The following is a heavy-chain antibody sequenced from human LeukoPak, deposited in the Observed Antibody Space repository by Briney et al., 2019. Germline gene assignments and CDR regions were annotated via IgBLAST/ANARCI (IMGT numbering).Heavy chain of an antibody. J-gene: IGHJ4*02. V-gene: IGHV6-1*01. D-gene: IGHD6-13*01. CDR2: TYYRSKWYN. CDR1: GDSVSSNSAA. Sequence: PSQTLSLTCAISGDSVSSNSAAWNWIRRSPSRGLEWLGRTYYRSKWYNDYAVSVKSRITINPDTSKNQFSLQLNSVTPEDTAVYYCARDRDPYSSSHYLGSDYWGQGTLVTVSS. CDR3: ARDRDPYSSSHYLGSDY.